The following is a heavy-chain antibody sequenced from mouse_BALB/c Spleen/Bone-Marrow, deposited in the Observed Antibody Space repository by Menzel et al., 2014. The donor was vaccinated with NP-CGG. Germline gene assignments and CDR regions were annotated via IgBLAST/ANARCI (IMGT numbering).Heavy chain of an antibody. CDR2: IYPGSGST. V-gene: IGHV1-84*02. CDR1: GYTFTDYY. CDR3: ANLGRYAMDY. D-gene: IGHD3-1*01. J-gene: IGHJ4*01. Sequence: VQLVESGPELVKPGASVKISCKASGYTFTDYYINWVKQKPGQGLEWIGWIYPGSGSTKYNEKFKGKASLTVDTSSSTAYMQLSSLTSEDTAVYFCANLGRYAMDYWGRGTSVTVSS.